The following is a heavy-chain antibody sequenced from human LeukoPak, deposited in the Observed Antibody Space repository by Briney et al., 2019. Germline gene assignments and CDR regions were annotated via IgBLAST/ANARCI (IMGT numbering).Heavy chain of an antibody. CDR1: GGSLNGYY. V-gene: IGHV4-34*01. CDR2: INHSGGT. J-gene: IGHJ3*01. CDR3: ARCGGPRYYRQAFDL. D-gene: IGHD4-17*01. Sequence: SETLSLTCAVYGGSLNGYYWSWIRQPPGKGLEWIGEINHSGGTNYKSSLKSRVTISVDTSKNQISLKLTSVAAADTAVYYCARCGGPRYYRQAFDLWGQGTMVSVSS.